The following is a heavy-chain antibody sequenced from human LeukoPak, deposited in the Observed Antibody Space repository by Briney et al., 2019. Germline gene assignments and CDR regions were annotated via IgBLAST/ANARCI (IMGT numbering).Heavy chain of an antibody. V-gene: IGHV1-2*02. CDR2: INPNSGGT. Sequence: ASVKVSCKASGYTFTGYYMHWVRQAPGRGLEWMGWINPNSGGTNYAQKFQGRVTMTRDTSISTAYMELSRLRSDDTAVYYCARAGVAFGEILDAFDIWGQGTMVTVSS. CDR3: ARAGVAFGEILDAFDI. CDR1: GYTFTGYY. D-gene: IGHD3-10*01. J-gene: IGHJ3*02.